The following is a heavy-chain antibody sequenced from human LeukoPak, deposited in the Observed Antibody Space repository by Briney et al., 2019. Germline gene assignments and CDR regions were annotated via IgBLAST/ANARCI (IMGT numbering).Heavy chain of an antibody. J-gene: IGHJ4*02. D-gene: IGHD3-3*01. CDR3: ASRSSIWSGYQDTLYYFDS. CDR1: GGSFSGYS. V-gene: IGHV4-34*01. CDR2: INHSGST. Sequence: SETLSLTCAVYGGSFSGYSWSWIRQPPGKGLEWIGEINHSGSTNYNPSLKSRVTISVDTSKKQFSLKLSSVTAADTAVYYCASRSSIWSGYQDTLYYFDSWGQGTLVTVSS.